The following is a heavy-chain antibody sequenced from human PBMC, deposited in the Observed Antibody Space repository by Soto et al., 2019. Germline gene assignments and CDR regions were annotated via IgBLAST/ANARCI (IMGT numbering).Heavy chain of an antibody. D-gene: IGHD6-13*01. V-gene: IGHV3-30*03. Sequence: GGSLRLSCAASGFTFSSYGMHWVRQAPGKGLEWVAVISYDGSNKYYADSVKGRFTISRDNSKNTLYLQMNSLRAEDTAVYYCATARFLAAAGSRLFDYWGQGTLVTVSS. CDR3: ATARFLAAAGSRLFDY. CDR1: GFTFSSYG. CDR2: ISYDGSNK. J-gene: IGHJ4*02.